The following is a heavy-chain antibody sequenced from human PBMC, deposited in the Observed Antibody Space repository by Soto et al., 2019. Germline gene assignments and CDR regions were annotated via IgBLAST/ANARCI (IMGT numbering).Heavy chain of an antibody. CDR3: SKAPYYYAMGYWFDY. CDR2: ISYDGSNT. CDR1: GFTFNNSG. D-gene: IGHD3-10*01. V-gene: IGHV3-30*18. Sequence: GGSLRLSCAASGFTFNNSGMHWVRQAPGKGLEWVAVISYDGSNTYYGDSVKGRFTISRDNSKNTLFLQMNSLRAEDTAVYYCSKAPYYYAMGYWFDYWGQGTLVTVSS. J-gene: IGHJ4*02.